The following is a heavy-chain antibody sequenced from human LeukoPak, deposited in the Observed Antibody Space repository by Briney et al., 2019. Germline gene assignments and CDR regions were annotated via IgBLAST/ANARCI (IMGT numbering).Heavy chain of an antibody. CDR3: ARGRRYPYGSGSAYFAY. Sequence: TSETLSLTCAVSGGSIGDNYWWTWVRQPPGKGLEWIGEIYHSGTTNYDPSLKGRITISLDKSKNQFSLKVNSLTAADTAVYYCARGRRYPYGSGSAYFAYWGRGTLVTVSS. J-gene: IGHJ4*02. D-gene: IGHD3-10*01. CDR1: GGSIGDNYW. CDR2: IYHSGTT. V-gene: IGHV4-4*02.